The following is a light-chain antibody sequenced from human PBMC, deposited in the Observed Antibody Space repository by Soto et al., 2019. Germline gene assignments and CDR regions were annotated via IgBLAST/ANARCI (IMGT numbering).Light chain of an antibody. CDR1: QSISSW. CDR2: KAS. J-gene: IGKJ1*01. V-gene: IGKV1-5*03. Sequence: DIQMTQSPSTLSASVGDRVTITCRASQSISSWLAWYQQKPGKAPKLLIYKASSLESGVPSRFSGSGSGSEFTLTIRSLQPDDFATYYCPPYNSHSVGQGTKVEIK. CDR3: PPYNSHS.